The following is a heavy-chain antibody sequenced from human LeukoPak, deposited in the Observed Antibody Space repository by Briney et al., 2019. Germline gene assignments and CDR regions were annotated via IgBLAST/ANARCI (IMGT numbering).Heavy chain of an antibody. Sequence: VGSLILSCVDCGLSVGRCGMVWVGGGRGMGMEWVAVISYDGSNKYYVESVKGRFIIYRDNSKNTLYLQMNSLRAEDTAVYYCAKSWDYYDSSGLSAFDIWGQGTMVTVSS. J-gene: IGHJ3*02. CDR3: AKSWDYYDSSGLSAFDI. V-gene: IGHV3-30*18. CDR1: GLSVGRCG. D-gene: IGHD3-22*01. CDR2: ISYDGSNK.